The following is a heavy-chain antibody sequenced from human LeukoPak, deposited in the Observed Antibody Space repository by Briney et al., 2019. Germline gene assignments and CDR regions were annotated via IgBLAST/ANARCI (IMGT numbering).Heavy chain of an antibody. Sequence: SQTLSLTCTVSGASISPFCWNWIRQPPGKGLEWLGYIYYSGSTNYNPSLKGRVTISVDTSMNQFSLKLRSVTAADTAVYYCARDPSTAAGDWYFDLWGRGTLVTVSS. CDR2: IYYSGST. J-gene: IGHJ2*01. V-gene: IGHV4-59*01. CDR3: ARDPSTAAGDWYFDL. D-gene: IGHD6-13*01. CDR1: GASISPFC.